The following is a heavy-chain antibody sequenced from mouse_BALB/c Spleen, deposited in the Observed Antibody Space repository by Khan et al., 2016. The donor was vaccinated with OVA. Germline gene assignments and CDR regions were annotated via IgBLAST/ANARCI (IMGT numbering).Heavy chain of an antibody. Sequence: QVQLQQSGAELVRPGVSVKISCKGSGYTFTDFTMHWVKQSHAMNLEWIGVISTYYGDVTYNQKFKGKATMTVDKSSSTAYMELARLTSEDSAILFCTRGGGGNRFAYWGQGTLVTVSA. J-gene: IGHJ3*01. CDR2: ISTYYGDV. V-gene: IGHV1S137*01. CDR3: TRGGGGNRFAY. CDR1: GYTFTDFT.